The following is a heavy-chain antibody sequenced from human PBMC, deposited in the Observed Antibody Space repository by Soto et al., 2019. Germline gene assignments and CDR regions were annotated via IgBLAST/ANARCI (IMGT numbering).Heavy chain of an antibody. CDR1: GDSISGGGYY. CDR2: IYYSGYT. CDR3: VGDSSSSVY. D-gene: IGHD6-6*01. Sequence: QVQLQESGPGLVKPSQTLSLTCTVSGDSISGGGYYWTWIRQHPGKGLEWIGYIYYSGYTYYNPSLKSRLSISVDPSKNQFSLKLSSVTAADTAVYYCVGDSSSSVYWGQGTLVTVSS. J-gene: IGHJ4*02. V-gene: IGHV4-31*03.